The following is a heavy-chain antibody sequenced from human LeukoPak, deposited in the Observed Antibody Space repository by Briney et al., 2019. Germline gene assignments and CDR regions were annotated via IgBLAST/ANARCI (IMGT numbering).Heavy chain of an antibody. CDR1: GFFFNNAW. Sequence: GGSLRLSCAASGFFFNNAWMDWVRQAPGKGLEWVGRIKSNTDGGTTDYAAHLRGRFTISRDDSKYTLYLQMNSLKTEDTAVYFYTTVLQSHQVSAYSGQGTLVTVSS. CDR3: TTVLQSHQVSAY. V-gene: IGHV3-15*01. D-gene: IGHD2-2*01. CDR2: IKSNTDGGTT. J-gene: IGHJ4*02.